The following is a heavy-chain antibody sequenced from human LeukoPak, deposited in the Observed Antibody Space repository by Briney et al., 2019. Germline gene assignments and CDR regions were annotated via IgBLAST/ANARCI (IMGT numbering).Heavy chain of an antibody. J-gene: IGHJ4*02. CDR1: GFTFSSYA. CDR3: ARDDASSSFTY. CDR2: IKPDGSQR. V-gene: IGHV3-7*01. Sequence: PGGSLRLSCAASGFTFSSYAMSWVRQAPGMGLEWVASIKPDGSQRDYVDSVKGRFTISRDNAQNSLYLQMNSLRVEDTAVYYCARDDASSSFTYWGQGALVTVSS. D-gene: IGHD3-16*01.